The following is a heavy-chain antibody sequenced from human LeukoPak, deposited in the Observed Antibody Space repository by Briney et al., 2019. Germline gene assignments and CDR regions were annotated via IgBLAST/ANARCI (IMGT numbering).Heavy chain of an antibody. CDR3: AREGYSSSWYEH. D-gene: IGHD6-13*01. V-gene: IGHV4-39*02. Sequence: SETLSLTCTVSGGSISSSSHYWGWIRQPPGKGLEWIASIYYSGSTYYNPSLKSRVTISVDTSKNQFSLKLSSVTAADTAVYYCAREGYSSSWYEHWGQGTLVTVSS. CDR2: IYYSGST. CDR1: GGSISSSSHY. J-gene: IGHJ1*01.